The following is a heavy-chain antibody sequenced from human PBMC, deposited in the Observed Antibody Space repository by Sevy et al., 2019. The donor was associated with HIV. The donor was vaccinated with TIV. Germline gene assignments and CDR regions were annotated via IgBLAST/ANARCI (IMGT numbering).Heavy chain of an antibody. Sequence: GGSLRLSCAASGFTFSSYGMHWVRQAPGKGLEWVAVIWYDGSNKYYADSVNGRFTISRDKSKNTLYLQMNSLRAEDTAVYSCARSPGYCSGGSCYWDFDYWGQGTLVTVSS. V-gene: IGHV3-33*01. CDR1: GFTFSSYG. J-gene: IGHJ4*02. CDR2: IWYDGSNK. D-gene: IGHD2-15*01. CDR3: ARSPGYCSGGSCYWDFDY.